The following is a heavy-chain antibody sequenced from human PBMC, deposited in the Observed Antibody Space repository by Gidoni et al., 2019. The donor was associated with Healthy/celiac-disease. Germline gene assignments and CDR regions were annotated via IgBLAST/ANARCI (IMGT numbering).Heavy chain of an antibody. V-gene: IGHV3-21*01. CDR3: ARDVNPESDYYYDSSGSPVY. CDR2: ISSSSSYI. Sequence: EVQLVESGGGLVKPGGSLRLSCAASGFTFSSYSLNWVRQAPGKGLEWVSSISSSSSYIYYADSVKGRFTISRDNTKNSLYLQMNSLRAEDTAVYYCARDVNPESDYYYDSSGSPVYWGQGTLVTVSS. D-gene: IGHD3-22*01. J-gene: IGHJ4*02. CDR1: GFTFSSYS.